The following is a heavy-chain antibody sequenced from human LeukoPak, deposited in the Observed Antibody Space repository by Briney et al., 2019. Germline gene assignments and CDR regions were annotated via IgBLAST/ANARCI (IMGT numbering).Heavy chain of an antibody. D-gene: IGHD3-16*02. J-gene: IGHJ4*02. CDR2: IKQDGSQT. CDR3: ARIIGAFGTYRYDS. V-gene: IGHV3-7*01. CDR1: GFTFSAYW. Sequence: PGGSLRLSCEASGFTFSAYWMCWVRQAPGKGLEWVANIKQDGSQTYHADSVKGRFTISRDNAENSLYLQMNSLRAEDTAVYYCARIIGAFGTYRYDSWGQGTLVSVSS.